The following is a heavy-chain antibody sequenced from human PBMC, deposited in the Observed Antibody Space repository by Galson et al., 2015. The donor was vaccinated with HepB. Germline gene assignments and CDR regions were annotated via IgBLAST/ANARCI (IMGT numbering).Heavy chain of an antibody. CDR3: ARMFPKRGTSLW. CDR2: ILPIFGTA. CDR1: GGTFSSYT. J-gene: IGHJ4*02. V-gene: IGHV1-69*06. D-gene: IGHD2-2*01. Sequence: SGGTFSSYTINWVRQAPGQGLEWTGGILPIFGTANYPQKFQGRVTITADKSTSTAYMELSSLRSDDTAVYYCARMFPKRGTSLWWGQGTVVTVSS.